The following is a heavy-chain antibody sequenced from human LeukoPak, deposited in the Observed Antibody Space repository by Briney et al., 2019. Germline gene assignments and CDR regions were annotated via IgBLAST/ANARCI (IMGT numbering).Heavy chain of an antibody. J-gene: IGHJ5*02. CDR1: GYTFTSYW. CDR2: IYPGDSDT. CDR3: ARGAMVRGVIGWFDP. D-gene: IGHD3-10*01. V-gene: IGHV5-51*01. Sequence: GESLKISCEGSGYTFTSYWIAWVRQMPGKGLEWMGIIYPGDSDTRYSPSFQGQVTISADKSISTAYLQWSSLKASDTAMYYCARGAMVRGVIGWFDPWGQGTLVTVSS.